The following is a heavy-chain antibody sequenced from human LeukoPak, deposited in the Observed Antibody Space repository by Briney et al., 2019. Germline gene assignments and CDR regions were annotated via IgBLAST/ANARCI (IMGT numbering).Heavy chain of an antibody. Sequence: GASVKVSCKACGYTFTTYGFSWVRQAPGQGLEGMGWISAYNGDTNYAQNFQGRVTMTTGTSTSTGYMELRSLSSDDTAVYYCARVRVPYYYGSGTYYMNYWGQGTLVTVSS. CDR3: ARVRVPYYYGSGTYYMNY. D-gene: IGHD3-10*01. J-gene: IGHJ4*02. CDR2: ISAYNGDT. CDR1: GYTFTTYG. V-gene: IGHV1-18*01.